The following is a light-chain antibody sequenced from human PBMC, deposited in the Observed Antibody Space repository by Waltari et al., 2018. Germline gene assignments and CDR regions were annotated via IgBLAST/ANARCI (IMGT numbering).Light chain of an antibody. Sequence: QLVVPQSPSASAPLGASVKLTCTLSSGHSSNVIAWLQQRPEKGPRYLMKVNSDGSHSKGDEIPYRFSGSSSGAERYLAISSLQSDDDAYYYCETGGHGTWVFGGGTKLTVL. CDR3: ETGGHGTWV. CDR1: SGHSSNV. V-gene: IGLV4-69*01. CDR2: VNSDGSH. J-gene: IGLJ3*02.